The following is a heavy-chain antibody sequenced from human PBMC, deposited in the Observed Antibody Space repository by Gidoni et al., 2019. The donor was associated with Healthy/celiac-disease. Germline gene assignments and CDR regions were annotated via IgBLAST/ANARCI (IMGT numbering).Heavy chain of an antibody. D-gene: IGHD7-27*01. Sequence: EVKKPGSSVKVSCKASGGTFSSYAISWVRQAPGQGLEWMGGIIPIFGTANYAQKFQGRVTITADESTSTAYMELSSLRSEDTAVYYCASSNRRFYYYYGMDVWGQGTTVTVSS. CDR1: GGTFSSYA. J-gene: IGHJ6*02. CDR2: IIPIFGTA. V-gene: IGHV1-69*01. CDR3: ASSNRRFYYYYGMDV.